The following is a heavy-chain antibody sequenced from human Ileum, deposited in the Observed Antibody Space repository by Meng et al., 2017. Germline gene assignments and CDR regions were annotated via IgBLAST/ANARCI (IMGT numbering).Heavy chain of an antibody. CDR2: IDHSGSP. CDR3: ARHGGYYQDY. V-gene: IGHV4-4*02. J-gene: IGHJ4*02. D-gene: IGHD4-23*01. CDR1: GGSITTNSY. Sequence: QVQRQESGPGLVKPSGTLSLTCAVSGGSITTNSYWSWVRQSPEKGLEWIGQIDHSGSPYYNPSLKSRVTMSVDKSKSQVSLQLTSVTAADTAVYYCARHGGYYQDYWGQGTLVTVSS.